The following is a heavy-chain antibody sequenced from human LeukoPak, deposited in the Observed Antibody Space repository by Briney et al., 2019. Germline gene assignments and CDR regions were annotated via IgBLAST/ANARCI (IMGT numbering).Heavy chain of an antibody. CDR3: ARTHVDTAMVYFDY. CDR2: IYYSGST. D-gene: IGHD5-18*01. Sequence: SETLSLTCTVSGGSISSSSYYWGWIRQPPGKGLEWIGGIYYSGSTYYNPSLKSRVTISVDTSKNQFSLKLSSVTAADTAVYYCARTHVDTAMVYFDYWGQGTLVTVSS. V-gene: IGHV4-39*01. J-gene: IGHJ4*02. CDR1: GGSISSSSYY.